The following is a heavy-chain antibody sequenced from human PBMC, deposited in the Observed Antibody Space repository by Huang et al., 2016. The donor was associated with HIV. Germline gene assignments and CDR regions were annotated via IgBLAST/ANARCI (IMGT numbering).Heavy chain of an antibody. Sequence: QVQLHQWGAGLLKPSETLSLTCAVYGGSFSGPNWTWIRQTPGKGLEWIGEINHCGRTNYSPYLKRRVTISLDTSKNQFSLRLRSVTAADTAVYYCARGRGDARGFLGLDFWGQGTLVTVSS. D-gene: IGHD3-16*01. CDR3: ARGRGDARGFLGLDF. V-gene: IGHV4-34*01. CDR1: GGSFSGPN. CDR2: INHCGRT. J-gene: IGHJ4*02.